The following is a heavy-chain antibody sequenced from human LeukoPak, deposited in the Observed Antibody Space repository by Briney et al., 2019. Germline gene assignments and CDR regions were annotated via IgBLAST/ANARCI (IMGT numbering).Heavy chain of an antibody. D-gene: IGHD3-3*01. J-gene: IGHJ4*02. CDR1: GFTFSSYS. CDR3: ARWRGAQSEFVY. CDR2: IKQGGSET. Sequence: PGGSLRLSCAASGFTFSSYSMGWVRQAPGKGLEWVAHIKQGGSETSYVDSVKGRFTVSRDNAKNSVYLQLSSLRAEDTAVYYCARWRGAQSEFVYWGQGSLVTVSS. V-gene: IGHV3-7*01.